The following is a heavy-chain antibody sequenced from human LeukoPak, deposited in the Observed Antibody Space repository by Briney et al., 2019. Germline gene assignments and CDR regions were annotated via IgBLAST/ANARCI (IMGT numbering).Heavy chain of an antibody. J-gene: IGHJ1*01. Sequence: SETLSLTCTVSGGSISSYYWSWIRQPPGKGLEWIGYIYYSGSTNYNPSLKSRVTISVDTSKNQFSLKLSSVTAADTAVYYCASRPYCGGDCYSGYFQHWGQGTLVTVSS. CDR2: IYYSGST. CDR1: GGSISSYY. CDR3: ASRPYCGGDCYSGYFQH. D-gene: IGHD2-21*02. V-gene: IGHV4-59*08.